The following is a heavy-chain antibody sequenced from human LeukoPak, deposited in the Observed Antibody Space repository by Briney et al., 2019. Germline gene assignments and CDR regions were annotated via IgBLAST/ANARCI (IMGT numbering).Heavy chain of an antibody. J-gene: IGHJ4*02. Sequence: SVKVSCKASGGTFSSYAISWVRQAPGQGLEWMGGIIPIFGTANYAQRFQGRVTITTDESTSTAYMELSSLRSEDAAVYYCASQGYCSGGSCYDYWGQGTLVTVSS. CDR3: ASQGYCSGGSCYDY. D-gene: IGHD2-15*01. CDR2: IIPIFGTA. V-gene: IGHV1-69*05. CDR1: GGTFSSYA.